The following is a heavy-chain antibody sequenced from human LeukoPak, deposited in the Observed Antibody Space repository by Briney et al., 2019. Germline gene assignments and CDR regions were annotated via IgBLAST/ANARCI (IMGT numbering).Heavy chain of an antibody. J-gene: IGHJ4*02. D-gene: IGHD6-19*01. CDR3: AKGTSTYSSGSFDY. V-gene: IGHV3-23*01. CDR2: ISGSGSTT. Sequence: PGGSLRLSCSASGFTFSTYGMSWVRQAPGKGLEWVISISGSGSTTFYADSVEGRFTISRDNSNNMLYLQMTSLRAEDTAVYYCAKGTSTYSSGSFDYWGRGTLVTVSS. CDR1: GFTFSTYG.